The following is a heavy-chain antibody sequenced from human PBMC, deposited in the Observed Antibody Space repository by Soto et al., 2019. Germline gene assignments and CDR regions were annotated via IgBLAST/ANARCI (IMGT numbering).Heavy chain of an antibody. CDR1: GFTFGDYA. V-gene: IGHV3-49*04. J-gene: IGHJ4*02. Sequence: GGSLRLSCTASGFTFGDYAMSWVRQAPGKGLEWVGFIRSKAYGGTTEYAASVKGRFTISRDDSKSIAYLQMNSLKTEDTAVYYCTRGYYDIPNVVITFDYWGQGTLVTVSS. CDR2: IRSKAYGGTT. D-gene: IGHD3-9*01. CDR3: TRGYYDIPNVVITFDY.